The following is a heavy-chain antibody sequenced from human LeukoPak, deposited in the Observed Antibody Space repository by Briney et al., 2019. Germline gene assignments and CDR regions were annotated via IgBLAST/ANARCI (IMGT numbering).Heavy chain of an antibody. J-gene: IGHJ4*02. CDR3: ARVARAFDY. Sequence: PGGSLRLSCAAPGFTFSNYWMTWVRQAPGKGLERVANIKQDGSEKYYVDSVKGRFTISRDNAKKSLYLQMNSLRAEDAATYYCARVARAFDYWGQGTLVTVSS. CDR2: IKQDGSEK. CDR1: GFTFSNYW. V-gene: IGHV3-7*03.